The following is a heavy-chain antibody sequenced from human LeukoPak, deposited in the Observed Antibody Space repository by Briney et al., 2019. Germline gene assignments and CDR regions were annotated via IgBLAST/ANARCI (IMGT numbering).Heavy chain of an antibody. CDR3: ARSRVQLHDAAYDY. J-gene: IGHJ4*02. D-gene: IGHD1-26*01. CDR1: GYTFTSYY. V-gene: IGHV1-46*01. CDR2: INASDGST. Sequence: ASVKVSCKASGYTFTSYYLNWVRQAPGQGLEWMGIINASDGSTSNAQKFQGRVTMTRDTSTSTVYMELSSLRFEDTAVFYCARSRVQLHDAAYDYWGQGTLVTVSS.